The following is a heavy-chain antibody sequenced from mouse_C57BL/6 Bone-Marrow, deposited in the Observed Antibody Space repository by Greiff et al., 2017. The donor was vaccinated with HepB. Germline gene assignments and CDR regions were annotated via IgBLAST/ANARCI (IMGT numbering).Heavy chain of an antibody. CDR1: GYTFTSYW. V-gene: IGHV1-61*01. J-gene: IGHJ1*03. CDR2: IYPSDSET. D-gene: IGHD1-3*01. Sequence: QVHVKQPGAELVRPGSSVKLSCKASGYTFTSYWMDWVKQRPGQGLEWIGNIYPSDSETHYNQKFKDKATLTVDKSSSTAHMQLSSLTSEDSAVYYCARKGPKGRHFDVWGTGTTVTVSS. CDR3: ARKGPKGRHFDV.